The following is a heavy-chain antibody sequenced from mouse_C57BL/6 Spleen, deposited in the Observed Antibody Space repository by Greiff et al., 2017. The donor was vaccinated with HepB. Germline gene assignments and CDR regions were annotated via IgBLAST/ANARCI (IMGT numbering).Heavy chain of an antibody. Sequence: EVQLQQSGPELVKPGASVKISCKASGYTFTDYYMNWVKQSHGKSLEWIGDINPNNGGTSYNQKFKGKATLTVDKSSSTAYMELRSLTSEDSAVYYCARYDGYYVGFAYWGQGTLVTVSA. CDR2: INPNNGGT. CDR1: GYTFTDYY. J-gene: IGHJ3*01. V-gene: IGHV1-26*01. D-gene: IGHD2-3*01. CDR3: ARYDGYYVGFAY.